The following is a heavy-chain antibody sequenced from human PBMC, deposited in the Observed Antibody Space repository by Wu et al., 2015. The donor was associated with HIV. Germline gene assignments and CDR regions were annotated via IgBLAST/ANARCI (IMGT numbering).Heavy chain of an antibody. CDR3: ARVPPVAKYYYDSSGYSYFDY. V-gene: IGHV1-18*01. CDR1: GYTFTSYG. J-gene: IGHJ4*02. D-gene: IGHD3-22*01. CDR2: ISAYNGNT. Sequence: QVQLVQSGAEVKKPGASVKVSCKASGYTFTSYGISWVRQAPGQGLEWMGWISAYNGNTNYAQKLQGRVTMTTDTSTSTAYMELRSLRSDDTAVYYCARVPPVAKYYYDSSGYSYFDYVGPGNAGHRLL.